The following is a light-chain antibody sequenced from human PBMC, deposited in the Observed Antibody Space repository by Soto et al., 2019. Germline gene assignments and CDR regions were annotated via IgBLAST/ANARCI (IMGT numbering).Light chain of an antibody. CDR1: QSVGTK. V-gene: IGKV3-15*01. CDR2: GAS. J-gene: IGKJ1*01. CDR3: QQYSSCLWT. Sequence: IVMTQSPATLSVSPGERANLSCRASQSVGTKLAWYQQTPGQAPRLLIYGASNRATGVPARISGSVSGTDFTLTIASLQSEDFAVYYCQQYSSCLWTFGQGTKVEIK.